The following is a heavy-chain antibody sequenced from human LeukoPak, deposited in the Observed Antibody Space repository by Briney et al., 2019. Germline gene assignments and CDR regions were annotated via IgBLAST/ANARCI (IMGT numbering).Heavy chain of an antibody. Sequence: GGSLRLSCAASGFTFSSYSMNWVRQAPGKGLEWVSSISSSSSYIYYADSVKGRFTISRDNAKNSLYLQMNSLRAEDTAVYYCARGRRIARGKVDYFDYWGQGTLVTVSS. D-gene: IGHD6-13*01. CDR3: ARGRRIARGKVDYFDY. J-gene: IGHJ4*02. CDR1: GFTFSSYS. V-gene: IGHV3-21*01. CDR2: ISSSSSYI.